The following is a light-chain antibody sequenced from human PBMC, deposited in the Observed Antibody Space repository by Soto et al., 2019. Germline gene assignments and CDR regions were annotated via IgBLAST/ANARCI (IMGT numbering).Light chain of an antibody. V-gene: IGKV3-20*01. Sequence: EIVLTQSPGTLSLSPGERATLSCRASQSVSSDFLAWYPRKPVQAPRLRIYGASTRATGIPCMFSGSGSETDFTLTISRLEPEDFAVYDCQQYGDSPITFGQGTRLDI. CDR1: QSVSSDF. CDR3: QQYGDSPIT. CDR2: GAS. J-gene: IGKJ5*01.